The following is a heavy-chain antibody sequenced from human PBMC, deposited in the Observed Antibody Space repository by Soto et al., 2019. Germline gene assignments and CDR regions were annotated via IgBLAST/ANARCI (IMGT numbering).Heavy chain of an antibody. V-gene: IGHV4-34*01. J-gene: IGHJ6*02. CDR1: GGSFSGYY. Sequence: SETLSLTCAVYGGSFSGYYWSWIRQPPGKGLEWIGEINHSGSTNYNPSLKSRVTISVDTSKNQFSLKLSSVTAADTAVYYCARIIMVRGVIKYYYYYGMDVWGQGTTVTVSS. CDR2: INHSGST. D-gene: IGHD3-10*01. CDR3: ARIIMVRGVIKYYYYYGMDV.